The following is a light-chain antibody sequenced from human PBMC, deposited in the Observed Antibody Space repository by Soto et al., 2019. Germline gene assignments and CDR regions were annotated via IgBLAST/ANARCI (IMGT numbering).Light chain of an antibody. J-gene: IGLJ2*01. Sequence: QAVVTQPASVSGSPGQSITISCTGTSSDVGGYDYVSWYQQHPGKAPKLMIYDVSNRPSGVSYRFSGSKSGNAASLTISGLQAEDEADYYCSSKTSTTTLVVFGGGTKVTVL. CDR1: SSDVGGYDY. V-gene: IGLV2-14*01. CDR3: SSKTSTTTLVV. CDR2: DVS.